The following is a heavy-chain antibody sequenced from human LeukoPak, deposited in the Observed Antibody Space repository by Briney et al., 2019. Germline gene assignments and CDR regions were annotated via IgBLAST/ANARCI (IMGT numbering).Heavy chain of an antibody. CDR1: GYTFTGYY. V-gene: IGHV1-2*02. CDR2: INPNSGGT. D-gene: IGHD3-10*01. CDR3: VRSGSPHLDLPGY. Sequence: ASVKVSCKASGYTFTGYYMHWVRQAPGQGLEWMGWINPNSGGTNYAQKFQGRVTMTRDTSISTAYMELSRLRSDDTAVHYCVRSGSPHLDLPGYWGQGTLVTVSS. J-gene: IGHJ4*02.